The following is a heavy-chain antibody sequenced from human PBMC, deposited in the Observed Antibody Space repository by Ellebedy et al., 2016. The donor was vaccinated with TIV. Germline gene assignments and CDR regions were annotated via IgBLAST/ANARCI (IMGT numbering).Heavy chain of an antibody. CDR1: GGTFSNYA. J-gene: IGHJ4*02. D-gene: IGHD5-18*01. CDR3: ARSREYAYGYHFDY. V-gene: IGHV1-69*11. Sequence: AASVKVSCKASGGTFSNYAISWVRQAPGEGLEWMGRVIPILVTTNSAQNLQARISITADESTTTAYLELSSLRSEDTAVYFCARSREYAYGYHFDYWGQGSLVTVSS. CDR2: VIPILVTT.